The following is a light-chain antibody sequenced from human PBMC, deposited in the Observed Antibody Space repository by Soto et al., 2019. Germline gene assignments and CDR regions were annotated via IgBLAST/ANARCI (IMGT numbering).Light chain of an antibody. CDR3: QQFGTSPA. Sequence: EIVLTQSPGTLSLSPGERAILSCRASQRVGSSSLAWYQQRPGQAPRLLIYGVSTRATGIPDRFSGSGSGTDFTPTISRLESEDFAVYFCQQFGTSPAFGGGTKVEIK. J-gene: IGKJ4*01. CDR2: GVS. CDR1: QRVGSSS. V-gene: IGKV3-20*01.